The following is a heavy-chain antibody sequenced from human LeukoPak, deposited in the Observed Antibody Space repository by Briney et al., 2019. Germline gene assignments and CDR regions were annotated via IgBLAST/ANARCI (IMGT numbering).Heavy chain of an antibody. V-gene: IGHV3-53*01. CDR2: IYSGGST. J-gene: IGHJ6*02. CDR3: ARDQAYYDILTGYYPLYYGMDV. D-gene: IGHD3-9*01. CDR1: GFTVSSNY. Sequence: GGSLRLSCAASGFTVSSNYMSWVRQAPGKGLEWVSVIYSGGSTYYADSVKGRFTISRDNSKNTLYLQMNSLRAEDTAVYYCARDQAYYDILTGYYPLYYGMDVWGQGTTVTVSS.